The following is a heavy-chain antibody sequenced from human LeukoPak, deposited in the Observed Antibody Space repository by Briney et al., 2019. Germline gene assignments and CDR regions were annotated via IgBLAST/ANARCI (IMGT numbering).Heavy chain of an antibody. CDR1: GGSISRGSYY. V-gene: IGHV4-61*02. CDR3: ARDYDVLTAYPPTQLFDP. CDR2: TYTSGST. Sequence: SQTLSLTCTVSGGSISRGSYYWSWIRQPAGTGLEWIGRTYTSGSTNYNPSLKSRVTISVDTSKNQFSLKLSSVTAADTAVYYCARDYDVLTAYPPTQLFDPWGQGTLVTVSS. D-gene: IGHD3-9*01. J-gene: IGHJ5*02.